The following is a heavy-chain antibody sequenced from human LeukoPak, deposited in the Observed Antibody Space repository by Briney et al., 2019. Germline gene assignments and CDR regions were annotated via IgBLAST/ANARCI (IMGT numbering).Heavy chain of an antibody. CDR2: ISAYNGNT. D-gene: IGHD3-3*01. CDR1: GYTFTSYG. J-gene: IGHJ3*02. CDR3: ARVPGKYDFWSGYYPDAFDI. V-gene: IGHV1-18*01. Sequence: GASVKVSCKASGYTFTSYGISWVRQAPGQGLEWMGWISAYNGNTNYAQKLQGRVTMTTDTPTSTAYMELRSLRSDDTAVYYCARVPGKYDFWSGYYPDAFDIWGQGTMVTVSS.